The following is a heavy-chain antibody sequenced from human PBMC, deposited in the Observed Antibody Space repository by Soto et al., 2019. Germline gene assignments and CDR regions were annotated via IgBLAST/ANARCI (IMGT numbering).Heavy chain of an antibody. J-gene: IGHJ5*01. Sequence: ASVKVSCKASGYTFTSYDINWVRQAAGQGLEWMGWMNPNSGNTGYAQKFQGRVTMTRNTSISTAYMELSSLRSEDTAVYYCAREPRLVAGEDSADSGGQGPWVTVSS. D-gene: IGHD3-16*01. CDR1: GYTFTSYD. V-gene: IGHV1-8*01. CDR2: MNPNSGNT. CDR3: AREPRLVAGEDSADS.